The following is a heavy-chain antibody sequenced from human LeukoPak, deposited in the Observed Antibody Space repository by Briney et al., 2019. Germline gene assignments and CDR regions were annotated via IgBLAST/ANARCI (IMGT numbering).Heavy chain of an antibody. CDR3: ARHDAGIAARPFDN. CDR1: GGSLSTHY. D-gene: IGHD6-6*01. CDR2: IPASAPT. J-gene: IGHJ4*02. V-gene: IGHV4-4*09. Sequence: SETLSLTRPVSGGSLSTHYWSWIRRPRGRGLEGMAHIPASAPTNHTPHHNSRITISVDTSKNQSSLKLSSVPAADTPVYYCARHDAGIAARPFDNWGQGTLVTVSS.